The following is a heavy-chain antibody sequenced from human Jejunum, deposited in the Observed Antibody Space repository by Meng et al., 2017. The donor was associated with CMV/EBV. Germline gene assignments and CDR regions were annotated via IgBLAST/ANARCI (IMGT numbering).Heavy chain of an antibody. D-gene: IGHD3-3*01. Sequence: SGTTVNSYTTSWVRQAPGQGLEWLGEIIPVLGVAKFAQKFQGRVTITADKSTSTAYMELNSLTSEDTAVYYCGRVLVFYYAMDVWGQGTMVTVSS. CDR2: IIPVLGVA. V-gene: IGHV1-69*10. CDR3: GRVLVFYYAMDV. J-gene: IGHJ6*02. CDR1: GTTVNSYT.